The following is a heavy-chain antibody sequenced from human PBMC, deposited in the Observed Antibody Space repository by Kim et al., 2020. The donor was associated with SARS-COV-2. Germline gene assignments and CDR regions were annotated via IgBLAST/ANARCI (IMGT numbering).Heavy chain of an antibody. CDR2: ISAYNGNT. D-gene: IGHD2-2*01. V-gene: IGHV1-18*01. Sequence: ASVKVSCKASGYTFTSYGISRVRQAPGQGLEWMGWISAYNGNTNYAQKLQGRVTMTTDTSTSTAYMELRSLRSDDTAVYYCASPLYCSSTSCYGMDVWGQGTTVTVSS. CDR3: ASPLYCSSTSCYGMDV. J-gene: IGHJ6*02. CDR1: GYTFTSYG.